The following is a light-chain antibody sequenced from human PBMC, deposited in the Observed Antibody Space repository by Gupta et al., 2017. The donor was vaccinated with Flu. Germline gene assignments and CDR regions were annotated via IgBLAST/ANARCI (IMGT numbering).Light chain of an antibody. CDR1: SSNIGNNY. Sequence: QSVLTQPPSASGAPGQRVTISCSGSSSNIGNNYVYWYQQVPGTAPKVLIYRNNERPSGGPDRFSGSKSGTSASLAISGLRSEDEADYYCAAWDDSLSGQGVFGGGTKLTVL. V-gene: IGLV1-47*01. CDR3: AAWDDSLSGQGV. J-gene: IGLJ3*02. CDR2: RNN.